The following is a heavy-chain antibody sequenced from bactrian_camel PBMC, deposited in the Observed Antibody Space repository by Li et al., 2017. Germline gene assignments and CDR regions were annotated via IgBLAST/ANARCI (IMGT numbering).Heavy chain of an antibody. CDR3: AAALDYGLGRCPNALDA. CDR1: VFSFSNFA. V-gene: IGHV3S41*01. CDR2: IDSDGST. J-gene: IGHJ3*01. D-gene: IGHD5*01. Sequence: GGGLVQPGGSLMLSCAASVFSFSNFAMNWVRQARGKEREGVAAIDSDGSTSYADSVKGRFTISQDNAKNTLYLQVNSLKPEDTAMYYCAAALDYGLGRCPNALDAWGQGTQVTVS.